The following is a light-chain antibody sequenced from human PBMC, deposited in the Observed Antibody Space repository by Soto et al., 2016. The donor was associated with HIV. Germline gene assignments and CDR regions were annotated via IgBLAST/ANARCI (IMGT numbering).Light chain of an antibody. CDR1: NVGSKS. CDR2: DDS. V-gene: IGLV3-21*03. J-gene: IGLJ2*01. Sequence: SYELTQPPSLSVAPRKTARITCGGNNVGSKSVQWYQQKPGQAPILVLYDDSDRPSGIPERFSGSNSGNTATLSISRVEAGDEADYCCQVWDAGTDLVVFGGGTKLTVL. CDR3: QVWDAGTDLVV.